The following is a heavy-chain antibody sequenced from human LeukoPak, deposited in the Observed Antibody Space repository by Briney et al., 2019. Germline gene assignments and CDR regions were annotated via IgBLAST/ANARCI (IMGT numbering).Heavy chain of an antibody. J-gene: IGHJ6*02. V-gene: IGHV4-59*12. Sequence: SETLSLTCTVSGGSISSYYWSWIRQPPGKGLEWIGYIYYSGSTNYNPSLKSRVTISVDTSKNQFSLKLSSVTAADTAVYYCARDRAYCGGDCYSYYYYGMDVWGQGTTVTVSS. CDR2: IYYSGST. D-gene: IGHD2-21*02. CDR3: ARDRAYCGGDCYSYYYYGMDV. CDR1: GGSISSYY.